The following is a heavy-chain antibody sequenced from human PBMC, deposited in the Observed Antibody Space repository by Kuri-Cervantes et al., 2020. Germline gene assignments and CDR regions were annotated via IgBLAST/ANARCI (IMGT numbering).Heavy chain of an antibody. J-gene: IGHJ3*02. CDR2: ISAYNGNT. CDR1: GYTFTSYA. Sequence: ASVKVSCKASGYTFTSYAMHWVRQAPAQRLEWMGWISAYNGNTNYAQKFQGRVTMTRNTSISTAYMELSSLRSEDTAVYYCARGTPAMAFDIWGQGTMVTVSS. V-gene: IGHV1-3*01. CDR3: ARGTPAMAFDI.